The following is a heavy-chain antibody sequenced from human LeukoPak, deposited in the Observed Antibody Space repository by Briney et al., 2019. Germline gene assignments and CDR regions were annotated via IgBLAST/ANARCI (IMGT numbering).Heavy chain of an antibody. J-gene: IGHJ4*02. CDR1: GGSFSGYY. CDR3: ARARGSGSYYSSHYFDY. CDR2: INHSGST. Sequence: SETLSLTCAVYGGSFSGYYWSWIRQPPGKGLEWIGEINHSGSTNYNPSLKSRVTISVDTSKNQFSLKLSSVTAADTAVHYCARARGSGSYYSSHYFDYWGQGTLVTVSS. D-gene: IGHD3-10*01. V-gene: IGHV4-34*01.